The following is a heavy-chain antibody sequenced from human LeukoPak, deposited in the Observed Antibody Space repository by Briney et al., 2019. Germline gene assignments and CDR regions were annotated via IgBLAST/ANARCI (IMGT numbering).Heavy chain of an antibody. J-gene: IGHJ4*02. D-gene: IGHD6-13*01. CDR2: IYYSGST. CDR3: AASSSWYYFDY. V-gene: IGHV4-59*12. Sequence: SETLSLTCTVSGGSISSYYWSWIRQPPGKGLEWIGYIYYSGSTNYNPSLKSRVTISVDTSKNQFSLKLSSVTAADTAVYYCAASSSWYYFDYWGQGTLVTVSS. CDR1: GGSISSYY.